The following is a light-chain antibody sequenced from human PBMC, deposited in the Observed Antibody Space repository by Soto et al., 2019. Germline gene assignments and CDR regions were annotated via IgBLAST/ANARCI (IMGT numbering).Light chain of an antibody. CDR3: QQYDTYWT. J-gene: IGKJ1*01. CDR1: QSISNW. V-gene: IGKV1-5*03. CDR2: KAS. Sequence: DIQMTQSPSTLSASVGDRVIITCRASQSISNWSSWYQQKAGKAPNLLIYKASSLKSGVPSRCSGSGSGTEFTLTISSLQPDDFATYYCQQYDTYWTFGQGIRWIS.